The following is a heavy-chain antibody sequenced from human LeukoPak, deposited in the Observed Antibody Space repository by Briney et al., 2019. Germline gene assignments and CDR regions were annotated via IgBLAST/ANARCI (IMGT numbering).Heavy chain of an antibody. J-gene: IGHJ6*02. CDR3: ARARGSWYGTAYYYNGMDV. CDR2: INPNSGGT. CDR1: GYTFTGYY. D-gene: IGHD6-13*01. Sequence: ASVKVSCKASGYTFTGYYMHWVRQAPGQGLEWMGWINPNSGGTNYAQKFQGWVSMTRDTSFSTAYMELSRLRSDDTAVYYCARARGSWYGTAYYYNGMDVWGQGTTVTVSS. V-gene: IGHV1-2*04.